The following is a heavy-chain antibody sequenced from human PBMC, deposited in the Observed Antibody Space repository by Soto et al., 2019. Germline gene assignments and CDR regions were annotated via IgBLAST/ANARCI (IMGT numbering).Heavy chain of an antibody. Sequence: EVQLVESGGGLVQPGGSLRLSCAASGFSVSNNYMSWVRQAPGKGLEWVSVIYSGGSTYYADSVKGRFAISRHNSKNTLYLQMNSLRAEDTAVYYCARDSSGYYSFDYWGQGTLVTVSS. V-gene: IGHV3-53*04. CDR3: ARDSSGYYSFDY. J-gene: IGHJ4*02. CDR1: GFSVSNNY. D-gene: IGHD3-22*01. CDR2: IYSGGST.